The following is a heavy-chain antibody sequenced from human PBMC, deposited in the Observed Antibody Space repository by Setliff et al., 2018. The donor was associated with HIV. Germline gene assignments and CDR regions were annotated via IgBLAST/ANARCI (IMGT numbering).Heavy chain of an antibody. D-gene: IGHD3-3*01. CDR2: INTNTGNP. J-gene: IGHJ2*01. Sequence: ASVKVSCKASGYSFADYAMNWVRQAPRQGLEWMGYINTNTGNPTYAQGFTGRFVFSSDTSVTTAYLQITGLRTEDTAVYFCARGGTHYDFWSGYRLGYFDLWGRGTLVTVSS. CDR1: GYSFADYA. CDR3: ARGGTHYDFWSGYRLGYFDL. V-gene: IGHV7-4-1*02.